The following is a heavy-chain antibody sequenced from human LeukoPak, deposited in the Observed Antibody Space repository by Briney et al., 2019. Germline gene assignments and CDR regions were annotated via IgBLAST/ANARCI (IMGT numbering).Heavy chain of an antibody. CDR2: IKQDGSEK. CDR3: ARDRGFRLWSPRGAESNWFDP. CDR1: GFTFSSYW. J-gene: IGHJ5*02. Sequence: GGSLRLSCAASGFTFSSYWMSWVRQAPGKGLEWVANIKQDGSEKYYVDSVKGRFTISRDNAKNSLYLQMNSLRAEDTAVYYCARDRGFRLWSPRGAESNWFDPWGQGTLVTVSS. D-gene: IGHD2-21*01. V-gene: IGHV3-7*01.